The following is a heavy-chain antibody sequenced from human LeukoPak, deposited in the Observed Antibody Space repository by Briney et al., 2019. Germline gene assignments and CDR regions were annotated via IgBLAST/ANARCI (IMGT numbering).Heavy chain of an antibody. J-gene: IGHJ6*03. D-gene: IGHD5-18*01. CDR1: GFTFSKYA. Sequence: TGGSLRLSCAASGFTFSKYAMTWVRQAPGKGLEWVSTINYGGGSTYYADSVKGRFTVSRDTSKNTLYLQMNSLRAEDTAVYYCAKRRNSYGYLNYYMDVWGKGTTVTVS. V-gene: IGHV3-23*01. CDR3: AKRRNSYGYLNYYMDV. CDR2: INYGGGST.